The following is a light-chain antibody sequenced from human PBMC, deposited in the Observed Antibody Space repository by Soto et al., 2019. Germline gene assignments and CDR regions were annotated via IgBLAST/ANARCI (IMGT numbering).Light chain of an antibody. Sequence: EIVMTQSPATLSVSPGERATLSCRASQSVSSNLAWYQQKPGQAPRLLIYGASTRATGIPARFSGSGSGTEFTLTISSLQSEDFAVYFCHQYYTWVRETFGWGTKLEIK. J-gene: IGKJ2*01. CDR2: GAS. V-gene: IGKV3-15*01. CDR3: HQYYTWVRET. CDR1: QSVSSN.